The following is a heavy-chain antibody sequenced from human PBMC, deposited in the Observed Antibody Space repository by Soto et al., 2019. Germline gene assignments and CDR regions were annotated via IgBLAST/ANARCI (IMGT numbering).Heavy chain of an antibody. J-gene: IGHJ4*02. CDR1: GFTFSSYS. V-gene: IGHV3-23*01. CDR3: ADLSRYCTSSNCD. D-gene: IGHD2-2*01. CDR2: IGTSAST. Sequence: DVRLLESGGGLVQPGGSLRLSCAASGFTFSSYSMSRVRQAPGKGLEWVSTIGTSASTYYGDSVRGRFTISRDNSRNTLYLQMNSLRAEDTAVYYCADLSRYCTSSNCDWGQGTLVTVSS.